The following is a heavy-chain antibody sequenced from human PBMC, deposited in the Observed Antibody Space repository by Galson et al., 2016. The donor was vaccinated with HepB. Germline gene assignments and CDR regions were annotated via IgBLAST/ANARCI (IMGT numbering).Heavy chain of an antibody. CDR1: GGSISSGRYC. Sequence: ETLSLTCTVSGGSISSGRYCWGWIRQPPGEGLEWITTISYNWNTFYNPSLKGRGTMSAVTSKNQFSLKLTPGTAADTAVYFCARLGGNAGTVDSWGQGTLVTVSS. D-gene: IGHD4-23*01. V-gene: IGHV4-39*01. CDR3: ARLGGNAGTVDS. CDR2: ISYNWNT. J-gene: IGHJ4*02.